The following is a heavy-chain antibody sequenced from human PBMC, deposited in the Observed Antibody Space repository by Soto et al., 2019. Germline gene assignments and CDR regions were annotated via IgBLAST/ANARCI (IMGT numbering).Heavy chain of an antibody. Sequence: QVQLQESGPGLVKPSQTLSLTCTVSGGSINSGDYYWSWIRQPPGKGLEWIGYIYYSGSTYYNPSLKSRVTISVDTSKNQFSLKLSSVTAADTAVYYCARETITMVRGVIENWFDPWGQGTLVTVSS. CDR2: IYYSGST. D-gene: IGHD3-10*01. CDR1: GGSINSGDYY. CDR3: ARETITMVRGVIENWFDP. V-gene: IGHV4-30-4*01. J-gene: IGHJ5*02.